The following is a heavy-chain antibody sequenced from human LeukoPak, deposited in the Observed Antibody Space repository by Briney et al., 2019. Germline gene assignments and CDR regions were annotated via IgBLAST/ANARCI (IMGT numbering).Heavy chain of an antibody. D-gene: IGHD3-22*01. Sequence: ASVKVSCKASGGTFSSYAISWVRQAPGQGLEWVGRIIPIFGTANYAQKFQGRVTITTDESTSTAYMELSSLRSEDTAVYYCARDRYYDSSGYYYVEDWFDPWGQGTLVTVSS. J-gene: IGHJ5*02. CDR1: GGTFSSYA. V-gene: IGHV1-69*05. CDR2: IIPIFGTA. CDR3: ARDRYYDSSGYYYVEDWFDP.